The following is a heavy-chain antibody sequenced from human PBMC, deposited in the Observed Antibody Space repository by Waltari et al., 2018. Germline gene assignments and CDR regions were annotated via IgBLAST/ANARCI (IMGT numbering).Heavy chain of an antibody. D-gene: IGHD2-15*01. CDR2: IIPILGIA. J-gene: IGHJ6*02. Sequence: QVQLVQSGAEVKKPGSSVKVSCQASGGTFRSYAISWVRQAPGQGLEWMGRIIPILGIANYAQKFQGRVTITADKSTSTAYMELSSLRSEDTAVYYCARDQCSGGSCYRTNYYYGMDVWGQGTTVTVSS. CDR1: GGTFRSYA. CDR3: ARDQCSGGSCYRTNYYYGMDV. V-gene: IGHV1-69*04.